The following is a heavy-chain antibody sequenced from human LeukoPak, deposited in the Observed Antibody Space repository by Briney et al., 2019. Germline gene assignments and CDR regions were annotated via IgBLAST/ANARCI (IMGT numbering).Heavy chain of an antibody. CDR3: ARRAPMAVAGDFDY. D-gene: IGHD6-19*01. Sequence: SETLSLTCTVSRASVSRGYYYWSWIPQPPGKGLEWIGYIYYSVNTEYNPSFKSRVTISILTSNNQFSLKLSSVTAADTAVYYCARRAPMAVAGDFDYWGQGTLVTVSS. J-gene: IGHJ4*02. CDR1: RASVSRGYYY. V-gene: IGHV4-61*01. CDR2: IYYSVNT.